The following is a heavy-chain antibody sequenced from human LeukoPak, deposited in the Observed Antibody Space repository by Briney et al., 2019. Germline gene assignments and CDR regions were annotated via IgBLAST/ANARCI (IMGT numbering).Heavy chain of an antibody. CDR3: ARFEYSGYDYAFDI. J-gene: IGHJ3*02. Sequence: PSETLSLTCTVPGGSISSSSYYWGWIRQPPGKGLEWIGSIYYSGSTYYNPSLKSRVTISVDTSKNQFSLKLSSVTAADTAVYYCARFEYSGYDYAFDIWGQGTMVTVSS. CDR2: IYYSGST. D-gene: IGHD5-12*01. CDR1: GGSISSSSYY. V-gene: IGHV4-39*01.